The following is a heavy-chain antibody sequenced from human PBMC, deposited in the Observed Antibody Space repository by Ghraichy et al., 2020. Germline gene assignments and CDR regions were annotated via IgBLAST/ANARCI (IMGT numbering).Heavy chain of an antibody. J-gene: IGHJ4*02. CDR2: ISYDGSNK. CDR3: AKKFSGSYGELPDY. D-gene: IGHD1-26*01. V-gene: IGHV3-30*18. Sequence: GGSLRLSCAASGFTFSSYGMHWVRQAPGKGLEWVAVISYDGSNKYYADSVKGRFTISRDNSKNTLYLQMNSLRAEDTAVYYCAKKFSGSYGELPDYWGQGTLVTVSS. CDR1: GFTFSSYG.